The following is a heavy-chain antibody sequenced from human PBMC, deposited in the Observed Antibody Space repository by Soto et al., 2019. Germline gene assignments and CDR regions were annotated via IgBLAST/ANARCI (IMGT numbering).Heavy chain of an antibody. CDR1: GFTFSSYW. J-gene: IGHJ4*02. V-gene: IGHV3-74*01. D-gene: IGHD3-16*01. CDR3: ARARDSKDYYDYIWGSYLEDY. Sequence: EVQLVESGGGLVQPGGSLRLSCAASGFTFSSYWMHWVRQAPGKGLVWVSRINSDGSSTSYADSVKGRFTISRDNAKNTLYLQMSSLRAEDTAVYYCARARDSKDYYDYIWGSYLEDYWGQGTLVTVSS. CDR2: INSDGSST.